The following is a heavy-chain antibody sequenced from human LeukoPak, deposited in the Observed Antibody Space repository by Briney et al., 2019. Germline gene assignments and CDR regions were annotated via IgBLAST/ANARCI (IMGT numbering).Heavy chain of an antibody. Sequence: GGSLRLSCAASGFIFSDSAIQWVRQASGKGLEWVGRIRSKTNSYATAYGASVKGRFTFSRDDSKSTAYLQMNSLKIEDTAVYYCTGGNDYWGQGTLVTVSS. D-gene: IGHD4-23*01. CDR3: TGGNDY. J-gene: IGHJ4*02. CDR2: IRSKTNSYAT. V-gene: IGHV3-73*01. CDR1: GFIFSDSA.